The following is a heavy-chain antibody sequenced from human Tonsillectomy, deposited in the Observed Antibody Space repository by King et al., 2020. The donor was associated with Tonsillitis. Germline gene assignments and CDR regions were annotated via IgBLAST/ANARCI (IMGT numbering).Heavy chain of an antibody. CDR1: GFTFSNYA. V-gene: IGHV3-23*04. D-gene: IGHD6-19*01. Sequence: VQLVESGGGLVQPGGSLRLSCAASGFTFSNYAMSWVRQAPGQGLEWVSTISGSGRNIYSANSGKVRFTISRDNSKNTQYLQMNSLSDEDTVIYYRAKGGEAVAVWFDPWGQGTLVTVSS. CDR3: AKGGEAVAVWFDP. CDR2: ISGSGRNI. J-gene: IGHJ5*02.